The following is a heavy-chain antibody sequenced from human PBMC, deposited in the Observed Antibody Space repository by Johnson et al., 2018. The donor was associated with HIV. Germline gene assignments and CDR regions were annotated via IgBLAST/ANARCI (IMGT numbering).Heavy chain of an antibody. CDR1: GFTFSNAW. CDR2: IKSKTDGGTT. V-gene: IGHV3-15*01. CDR3: ITGGSGTIPSGAFDI. Sequence: VQLVESGGGLVKPGGSLKLPCTASGFTFSNAWMNWVRHSPGKGLEWVGRIKSKTDGGTTDYAAPVKGKFTISRDDSKTTRYLQMNSLKTEDTAVYYCITGGSGTIPSGAFDIWGQGTMVTVSS. D-gene: IGHD1-26*01. J-gene: IGHJ3*02.